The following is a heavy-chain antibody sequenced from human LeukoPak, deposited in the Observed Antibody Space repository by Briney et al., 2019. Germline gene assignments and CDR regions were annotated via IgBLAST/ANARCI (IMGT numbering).Heavy chain of an antibody. Sequence: QSGGSLRLSCTASGFTFGDYAMSWVRQAQGKGLKWVGFIRSKTYGGTTEYAASVKGRFTISRDDSKSIAYLQMNSLKTEDTAVYYCGQESVAGTYLIDYWGQGTLVTVSS. CDR2: IRSKTYGGTT. V-gene: IGHV3-49*04. CDR3: GQESVAGTYLIDY. D-gene: IGHD6-19*01. J-gene: IGHJ4*02. CDR1: GFTFGDYA.